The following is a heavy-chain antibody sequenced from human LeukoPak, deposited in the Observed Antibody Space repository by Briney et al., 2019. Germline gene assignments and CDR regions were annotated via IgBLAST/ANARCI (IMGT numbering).Heavy chain of an antibody. CDR2: IYYSGST. CDR1: GGSISSSSYY. J-gene: IGHJ4*02. CDR3: ARARYDYSAGYYFDY. D-gene: IGHD5-12*01. V-gene: IGHV4-61*05. Sequence: SETLSLTCTASGGSISSSSYYWGWSRQPPGKGLGWIGYIYYSGSTNYNPSLKSRVTISVDTSKNQFSLKLSSVTAADTAVYYCARARYDYSAGYYFDYWGQGTLVTVSS.